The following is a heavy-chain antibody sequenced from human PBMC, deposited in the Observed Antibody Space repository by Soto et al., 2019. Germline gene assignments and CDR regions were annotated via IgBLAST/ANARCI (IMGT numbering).Heavy chain of an antibody. D-gene: IGHD2-8*02. CDR2: IFHTGST. V-gene: IGHV4-4*09. CDR3: ATQSLCTGGHCWNWFDP. J-gene: IGHJ5*02. Sequence: SETLSLTCTVSSVSISDYFWSWIRQPPGKGLEWIGYIFHTGSTNYNPSLKSRVTISLDTSKKQFSLKLNSVTAADTAVYYCATQSLCTGGHCWNWFDPWGQGALVTVS. CDR1: SVSISDYF.